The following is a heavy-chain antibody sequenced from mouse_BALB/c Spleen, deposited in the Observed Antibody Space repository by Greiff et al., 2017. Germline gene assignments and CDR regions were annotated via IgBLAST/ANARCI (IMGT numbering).Heavy chain of an antibody. D-gene: IGHD2-4*01. V-gene: IGHV1S135*01. CDR1: GYAFTSYN. CDR2: IDPYNGGT. J-gene: IGHJ4*01. CDR3: ARDPYDYYRYAMDY. Sequence: VQLQQSGPELVKPGASVKVSCKASGYAFTSYNMYWVKQSHGKSLEWIGYIDPYNGGTSYNQKFKGKATLTVDKSSSTAYMHLNSLTSEDSAVYYSARDPYDYYRYAMDYWGQGTSVTVSS.